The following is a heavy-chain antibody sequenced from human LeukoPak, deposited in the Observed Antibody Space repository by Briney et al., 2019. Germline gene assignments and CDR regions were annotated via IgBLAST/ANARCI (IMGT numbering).Heavy chain of an antibody. V-gene: IGHV3-48*01. CDR3: ARGGVVVVPAADNYFDY. D-gene: IGHD2-2*01. CDR1: GFTFSSYS. J-gene: IGHJ4*02. CDR2: ISSSSSTI. Sequence: GGSLRPSCAASGFTFSSYSMNWVRQAPGKGLEWVSYISSSSSTIYYADSVKGRFTISRDNSKNTLYLQMNSLRAEDTAVYYCARGGVVVVPAADNYFDYWGQGTLVTVSS.